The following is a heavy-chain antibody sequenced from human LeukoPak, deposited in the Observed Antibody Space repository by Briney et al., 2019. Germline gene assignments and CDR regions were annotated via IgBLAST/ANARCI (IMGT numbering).Heavy chain of an antibody. J-gene: IGHJ4*02. D-gene: IGHD1-7*01. CDR3: AKGLDITGTTGLDY. V-gene: IGHV3-9*01. Sequence: GGSLRLSCAASGFTFDDYAVHWVRQAPGKGLEWVSGISWNSGSIDYADSVKGRFTISRDNAKNSLYLQTNSLRTEDTALYYCAKGLDITGTTGLDYWGQGTLVTVSS. CDR2: ISWNSGSI. CDR1: GFTFDDYA.